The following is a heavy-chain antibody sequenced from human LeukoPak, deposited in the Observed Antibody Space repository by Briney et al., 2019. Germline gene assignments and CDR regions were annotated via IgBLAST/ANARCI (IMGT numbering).Heavy chain of an antibody. CDR2: INHSGST. V-gene: IGHV4-34*01. CDR1: GRSFSGYY. J-gene: IGHJ4*02. CDR3: ARHGRLAAAGFFDY. D-gene: IGHD6-13*01. Sequence: SETLSLTCALYGRSFSGYYGSWIRQPPGKGLEWIGEINHSGSTNFNPSLKSRVTISVATSKNQFSLKLSSVTAADTAVYYCARHGRLAAAGFFDYWGQGTLVTVSP.